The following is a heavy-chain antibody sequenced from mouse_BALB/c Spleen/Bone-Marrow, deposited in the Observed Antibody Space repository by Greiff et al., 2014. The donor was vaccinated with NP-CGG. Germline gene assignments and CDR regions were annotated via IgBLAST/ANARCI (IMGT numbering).Heavy chain of an antibody. V-gene: IGHV1S22*01. CDR1: GYTFTNYW. CDR3: ARRLRGYYAMDY. J-gene: IGHJ4*01. Sequence: LQQSGSELVRPGASVKLSCKASGYTFTNYWIHWVKQRPGQGLEWIGDVYPGSGSINSDEKFKTKATLTVDTSSSTAYMDQNSLTSKDSSVDYCARRLRGYYAMDYWGQGTSVTVSS. CDR2: VYPGSGSI.